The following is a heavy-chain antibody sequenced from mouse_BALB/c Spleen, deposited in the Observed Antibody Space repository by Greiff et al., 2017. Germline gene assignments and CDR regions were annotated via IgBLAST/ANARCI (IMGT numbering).Heavy chain of an antibody. CDR3: ARKARYDGAWFAY. J-gene: IGHJ3*01. CDR2: IWSGGST. Sequence: QVQLKESGPGLVQPSQSLSITCTVSGFSLTSYGVHWVRQSPGKGLEWLGVIWSGGSTDYNAAFISRLSISKDNSKSQVFFKMNSLQANDTAIYYCARKARYDGAWFAYWGQGTLVTVSA. CDR1: GFSLTSYG. D-gene: IGHD2-14*01. V-gene: IGHV2-2*02.